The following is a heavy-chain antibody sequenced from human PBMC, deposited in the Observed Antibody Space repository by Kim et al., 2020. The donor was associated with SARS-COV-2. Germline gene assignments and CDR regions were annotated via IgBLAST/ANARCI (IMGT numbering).Heavy chain of an antibody. D-gene: IGHD1-20*01. CDR3: ARGGSITGNFYYYYYALDV. J-gene: IGHJ6*02. V-gene: IGHV1-3*01. Sequence: ASVKVSCKASGYTLTSYAMHWVRQAPGQRLEWMGWINAGNGNTKYSQKFQGRVTITRDTSASTAYMELSSLRSEDTAVYYCARGGSITGNFYYYYYALDVWGQGTTVTVSS. CDR2: INAGNGNT. CDR1: GYTLTSYA.